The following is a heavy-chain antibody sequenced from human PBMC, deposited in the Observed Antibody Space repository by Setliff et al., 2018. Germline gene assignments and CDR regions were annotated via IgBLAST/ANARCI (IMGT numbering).Heavy chain of an antibody. V-gene: IGHV4-61*09. CDR3: ARSLGSGSYYNSRPFYSDY. CDR1: GGSISSGSNY. CDR2: IDPSGNT. Sequence: SETLSLTCTVSGGSISSGSNYWSWIRQPAGRGLEWIGHIDPSGNTNYHPSLKSRVTISGDTSKNQFSLKLTSVTAADTAVYFCARSLGSGSYYNSRPFYSDYWGSGILVTVSS. D-gene: IGHD3-10*01. J-gene: IGHJ4*01.